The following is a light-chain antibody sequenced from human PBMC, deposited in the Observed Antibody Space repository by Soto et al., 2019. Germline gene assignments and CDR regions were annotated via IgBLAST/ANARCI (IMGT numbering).Light chain of an antibody. CDR2: SNN. Sequence: QSALTQPPSSSVTPGQRVTISFSGSSSNIGSNTVNWFPHLPGTAPKLLVYSNNQRPSGVRDRFSGSKSGTSASLAISGLQSEDEADYYCAVWDDSLSGYVFGTGTKVTVL. CDR1: SSNIGSNT. V-gene: IGLV1-44*01. J-gene: IGLJ1*01. CDR3: AVWDDSLSGYV.